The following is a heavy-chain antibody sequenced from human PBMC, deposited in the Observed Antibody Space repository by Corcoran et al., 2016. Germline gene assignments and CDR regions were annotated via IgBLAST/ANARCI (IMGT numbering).Heavy chain of an antibody. CDR1: GFTFSSYG. CDR2: IWYDGSNK. D-gene: IGHD3-16*02. V-gene: IGHV3-33*01. Sequence: QVQLVESGGGVVQPGRSLRLSCAASGFTFSSYGMHWVRQAPGKGLEWVAVIWYDGSNKYYADSVKGRFTISRDNSKNTLYLQMNSLRAEDTSLYYCAREPTFGGVIVHFDYWGQGTLVTVSS. CDR3: AREPTFGGVIVHFDY. J-gene: IGHJ4*02.